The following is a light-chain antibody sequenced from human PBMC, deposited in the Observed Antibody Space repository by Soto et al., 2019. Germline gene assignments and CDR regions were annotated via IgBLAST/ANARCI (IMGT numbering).Light chain of an antibody. CDR3: QQRSNWPPLT. J-gene: IGKJ4*01. Sequence: EIVLTQSPATLSLSPGERATLSCRASQSLSSYLAWFQQKPGQAPRLLIYDASNRAAGIPARFSGSGSGTDFTLTISSLEPEDSAVYYCQQRSNWPPLTFGGGTKVDIK. V-gene: IGKV3-11*01. CDR1: QSLSSY. CDR2: DAS.